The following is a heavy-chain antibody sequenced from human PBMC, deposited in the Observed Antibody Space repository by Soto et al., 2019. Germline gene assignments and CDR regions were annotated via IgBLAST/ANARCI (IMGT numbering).Heavy chain of an antibody. Sequence: QVPLVQSGPEVKKPGASVTVSCKASGYTFTTYAMHWVRQAPGQGLEWMGWINAGSGDTKYSQKFQGRVTITTDTSASTTSMELSSLRSEDTAVYYCARDRNNWNYGTIDYWGQGTLVTVSS. D-gene: IGHD1-7*01. CDR2: INAGSGDT. CDR1: GYTFTTYA. CDR3: ARDRNNWNYGTIDY. V-gene: IGHV1-3*01. J-gene: IGHJ4*02.